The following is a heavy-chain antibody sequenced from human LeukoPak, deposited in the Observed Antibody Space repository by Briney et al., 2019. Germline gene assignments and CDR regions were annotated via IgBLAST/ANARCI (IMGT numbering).Heavy chain of an antibody. J-gene: IGHJ5*02. CDR1: GGSISSYY. CDR3: ARHAIYSGGYSYWFDP. CDR2: IYNSEYT. Sequence: SETPSLTCTVSGGSISSYYWSWIRQPPGKGLEWIAYIYNSEYTNYNPSLKSRASISVDTSKNLCSLRLTSVTAADTAVYYCARHAIYSGGYSYWFDPWGLGTLVTVSS. V-gene: IGHV4-59*08. D-gene: IGHD1-26*01.